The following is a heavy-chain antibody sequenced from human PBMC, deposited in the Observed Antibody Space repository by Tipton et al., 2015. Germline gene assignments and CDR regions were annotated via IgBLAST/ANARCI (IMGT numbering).Heavy chain of an antibody. V-gene: IGHV1-2*02. Sequence: QLVQSGTEVKKAGASVKVSCKASGYTFSGYYMHWVRQAPGQGLEWMGWINPNTGGTNYAQKFQGRVTMTRDTSTSTVYLDLSSLTSAGTAVYYCARAPTPGGNSHYYYGLDVWGQGTTVTVSS. CDR3: ARAPTPGGNSHYYYGLDV. CDR2: INPNTGGT. D-gene: IGHD4-23*01. CDR1: GYTFSGYY. J-gene: IGHJ6*02.